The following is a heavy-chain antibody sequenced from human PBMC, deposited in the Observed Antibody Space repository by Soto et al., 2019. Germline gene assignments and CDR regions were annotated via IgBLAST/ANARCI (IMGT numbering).Heavy chain of an antibody. Sequence: EVQLVESGGDLVQPGGSLRLSCAASGFTFSGHWMHWVRQVPGKGLEWVSRINTDGGSSAYADSVKGRFTISRDNAKNTLYLQKKGLRAEDTAVYYCAREEGYCISTSCYRRAFDTWGQGTTVTVSS. CDR3: AREEGYCISTSCYRRAFDT. J-gene: IGHJ3*02. CDR2: INTDGGSS. D-gene: IGHD2-2*01. V-gene: IGHV3-74*03. CDR1: GFTFSGHW.